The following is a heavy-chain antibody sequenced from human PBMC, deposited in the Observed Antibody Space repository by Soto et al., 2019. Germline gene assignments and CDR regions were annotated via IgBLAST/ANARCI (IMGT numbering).Heavy chain of an antibody. CDR1: GYSFTSYW. V-gene: IGHV5-51*01. CDR3: ARHQGSGSHPGYYGMVV. CDR2: IYPGDSDT. J-gene: IGHJ6*02. D-gene: IGHD3-10*01. Sequence: PGESLKISCKGSGYSFTSYWIGWVRQMPGKGLEWMGIIYPGDSDTRYSPSFQGQVTISADKSISTAYLQWSRLKASDTAMYYCARHQGSGSHPGYYGMVVWCQGTTVKVFS.